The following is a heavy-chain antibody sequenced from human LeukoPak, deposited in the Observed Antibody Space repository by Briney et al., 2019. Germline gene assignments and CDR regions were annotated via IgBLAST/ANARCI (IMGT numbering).Heavy chain of an antibody. D-gene: IGHD5-12*01. CDR3: ARDLRVATN. J-gene: IGHJ4*02. CDR2: ISSSSSTI. V-gene: IGHV3-48*01. CDR1: GFTFSSYS. Sequence: GGSLRLSCAASGFTFSSYSMNWVRQALGKGLAWVSYISSSSSTIYYADSVKGRFTISRDNAKNSLYLQMNSLRAEDTAVYYCARDLRVATNWGQGTLVTVSS.